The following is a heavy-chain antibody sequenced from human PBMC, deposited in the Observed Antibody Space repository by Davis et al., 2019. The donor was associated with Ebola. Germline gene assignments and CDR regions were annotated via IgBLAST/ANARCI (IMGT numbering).Heavy chain of an antibody. CDR1: GGSIITNY. CDR2: IYYSGTT. J-gene: IGHJ4*02. V-gene: IGHV4-59*01. D-gene: IGHD2-21*02. CDR3: ARYCGGDCYWGFDY. Sequence: PSETLSLTCTVSGGSIITNYWSWIRQPPGKGLEWIGYIYYSGTTNYHPSLKSRVTVSVDTSKNQFSLKLSSVTAADTAVYYCARYCGGDCYWGFDYWGQGTLVTVSS.